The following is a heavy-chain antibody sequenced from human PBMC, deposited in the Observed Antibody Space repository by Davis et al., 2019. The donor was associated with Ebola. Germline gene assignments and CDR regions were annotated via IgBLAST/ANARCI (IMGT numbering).Heavy chain of an antibody. CDR1: GFTFDDYA. V-gene: IGHV3-23*01. CDR2: ISGRGGST. Sequence: GESLKISCAASGFTFDDYAMHWVRQAPGKGLEWVSAISGRGGSTYYADSVKGRFTISRDNSKNTLYLQMNSLRAEDTAVYYCAKDFSRYGDYVNPWDYWGQGTLVTVSS. J-gene: IGHJ4*02. CDR3: AKDFSRYGDYVNPWDY. D-gene: IGHD4-17*01.